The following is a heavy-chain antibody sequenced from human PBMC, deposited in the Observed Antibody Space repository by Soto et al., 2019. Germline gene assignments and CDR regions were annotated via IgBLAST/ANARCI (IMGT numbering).Heavy chain of an antibody. V-gene: IGHV3-33*06. J-gene: IGHJ4*02. D-gene: IGHD6-13*01. CDR2: IWYDGSNT. CDR3: AKYASSSWFLFDY. CDR1: GFTFSTYA. Sequence: GGSLRLSCAASGFTFSTYAMQWVRQSPGKGLEWVAIIWYDGSNTYYGDSVKGRFTISRDNSKNTLYLQMTSLRAEDTAVYYCAKYASSSWFLFDYWGQGTLVTVSS.